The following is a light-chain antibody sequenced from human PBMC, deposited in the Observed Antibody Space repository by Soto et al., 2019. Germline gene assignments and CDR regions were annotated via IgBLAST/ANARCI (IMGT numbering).Light chain of an antibody. V-gene: IGKV1-39*01. CDR2: AAS. CDR1: QSVSYY. CDR3: QHSHSTPLS. J-gene: IGKJ4*01. Sequence: DIQLTQSPSTLSASVGDRLSITCRASQSVSYYVNWYQQKEGKAPKLLIYAASSLQSGVPSRFSGSESGTDFTLTISSLQPEDFATYYCQHSHSTPLSFGGGTRVEIK.